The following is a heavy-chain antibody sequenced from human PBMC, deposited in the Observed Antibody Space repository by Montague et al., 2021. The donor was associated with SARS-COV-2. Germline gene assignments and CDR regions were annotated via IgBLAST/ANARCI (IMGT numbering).Heavy chain of an antibody. V-gene: IGHV4-39*07. D-gene: IGHD6-13*01. CDR2: ISYSGST. J-gene: IGHJ4*02. CDR1: DDSSSSSIYY. Sequence: SETLSLTCTVSDDSSSSSIYYWGRIRQPPGKGLEWIGTISYSGSTYHNPSLHSRVAISVDTSKKRFSLRLTSVTAADTAVYFCARDHYHSSWFKYWGPGTLVTVSS. CDR3: ARDHYHSSWFKY.